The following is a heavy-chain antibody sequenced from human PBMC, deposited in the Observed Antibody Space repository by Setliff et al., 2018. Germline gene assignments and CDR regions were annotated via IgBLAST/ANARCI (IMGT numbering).Heavy chain of an antibody. V-gene: IGHV4-39*07. CDR1: GGSISSSNYY. Sequence: SETLSLTCSVSGGSISSSNYYRGWIRQSPGKGLEWIGSINHSGSTKYNPSLKSRVTVSLDTSKNQFSLKLTSVTAADTAVYYCARARHSSGWYGGGGAFYYMDAWGKGTTVTVSS. D-gene: IGHD6-19*01. J-gene: IGHJ6*03. CDR2: INHSGST. CDR3: ARARHSSGWYGGGGAFYYMDA.